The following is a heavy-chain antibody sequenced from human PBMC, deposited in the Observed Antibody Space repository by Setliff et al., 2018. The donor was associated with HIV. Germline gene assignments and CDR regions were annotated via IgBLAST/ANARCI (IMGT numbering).Heavy chain of an antibody. D-gene: IGHD3-3*01. V-gene: IGHV3-30*12. J-gene: IGHJ4*02. Sequence: GGSLRLSCATSGFTFSPYAIHWVRQAPGKGLEWVAVMYYDGVTTYYADSVKGRFTISRDGSKNMIFLQMNSLRVDDTAVYYCARGRVLEWLLNHWGQGTRVTVSS. CDR2: MYYDGVTT. CDR3: ARGRVLEWLLNH. CDR1: GFTFSPYA.